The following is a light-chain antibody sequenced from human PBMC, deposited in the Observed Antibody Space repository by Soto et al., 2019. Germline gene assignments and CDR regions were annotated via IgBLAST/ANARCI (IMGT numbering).Light chain of an antibody. CDR2: EVS. Sequence: QSALTQPASVSGSPGQSITISCTGTSSDVGSYNLVSWYQQHPGKAPKLMIYEVSKRPSGVSDRFSGSKSGNTASLTISGLQAEDETDYYCYSYAGTSTFVVFGTGTKVTVL. CDR1: SSDVGSYNL. V-gene: IGLV2-23*02. CDR3: YSYAGTSTFVV. J-gene: IGLJ1*01.